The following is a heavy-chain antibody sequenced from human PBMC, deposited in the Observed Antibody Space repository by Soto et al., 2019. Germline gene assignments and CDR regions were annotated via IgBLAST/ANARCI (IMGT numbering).Heavy chain of an antibody. J-gene: IGHJ4*02. CDR3: AKGGGDWSHIDY. V-gene: IGHV3-30*18. CDR1: GFTFSSYG. CDR2: ISHDESNK. D-gene: IGHD2-21*02. Sequence: QVQLVESGGGVVQPGRSLRLSCAASGFTFSSYGMHWVRQAPGKGLEWVAVISHDESNKYYADSVKGRFTISRDNSKNTLYLQMDSLRAEDTTVYYCAKGGGDWSHIDYWGQGTLVTVSS.